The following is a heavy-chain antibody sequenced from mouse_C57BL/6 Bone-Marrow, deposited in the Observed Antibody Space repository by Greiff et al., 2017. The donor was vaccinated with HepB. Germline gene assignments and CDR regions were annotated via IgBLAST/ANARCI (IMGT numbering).Heavy chain of an antibody. CDR1: GFTFSSYA. V-gene: IGHV5-4*01. CDR3: ARDGIYDGCYVASY. J-gene: IGHJ3*01. CDR2: ISDGGSYT. Sequence: EVQLVESGGGLVKPGGSLKLSCAASGFTFSSYAMSWVRQTPEKRLEWVATISDGGSYTYYPDNVKGRFTISRDNAKNNLYMQMSHLKSEDTAMYDCARDGIYDGCYVASYWGQGTLVTVSA. D-gene: IGHD2-3*01.